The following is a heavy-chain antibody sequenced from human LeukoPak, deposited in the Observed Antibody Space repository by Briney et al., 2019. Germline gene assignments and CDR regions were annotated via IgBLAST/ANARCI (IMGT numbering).Heavy chain of an antibody. CDR2: ISYDGSNK. D-gene: IGHD2-2*03. V-gene: IGHV3-30-3*01. Sequence: GGSLRLSCAASGFTFSSYAMHWVRQAPGKGLEWVAVISYDGSNKYYADSVKGRFTISRDNSKNTLYLQMNSLRAEDTAVYYCARDGHCSSTSCYWGMDVWGQGTTVTVSS. CDR3: ARDGHCSSTSCYWGMDV. CDR1: GFTFSSYA. J-gene: IGHJ6*02.